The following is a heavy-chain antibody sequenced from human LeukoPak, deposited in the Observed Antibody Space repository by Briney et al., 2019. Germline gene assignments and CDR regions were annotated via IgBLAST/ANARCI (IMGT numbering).Heavy chain of an antibody. CDR2: ISGSGGST. CDR1: GFTFSSYA. V-gene: IGHV3-23*01. J-gene: IGHJ4*02. Sequence: PGGSLRLSCAASGFTFSSYAMSWVRQAPGKGLEWVSAISGSGGSTYYADSVKGRFTISRDNSKNTLYLQMNNLRAEDTAVYYCAKEYYYDSSGYYAPRPDYWGQGTLVTVSS. CDR3: AKEYYYDSSGYYAPRPDY. D-gene: IGHD3-22*01.